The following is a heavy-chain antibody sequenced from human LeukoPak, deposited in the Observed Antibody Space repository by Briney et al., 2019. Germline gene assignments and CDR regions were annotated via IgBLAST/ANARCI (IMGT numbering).Heavy chain of an antibody. CDR1: GGSISSGDYY. CDR2: IYYSGST. J-gene: IGHJ6*03. D-gene: IGHD2-2*02. CDR3: ARYSVVVVAAAITSNYYYYYYMDV. Sequence: PSQTLSLTXTVSGGSISSGDYYWSWIRQPPGKGLEWIGYIYYSGSTYYNPSLKSRVTISVDTSKNQFSLKLSSVTAADTAVYYCARYSVVVVAAAITSNYYYYYYMDVWGKGTTVTVSS. V-gene: IGHV4-30-4*08.